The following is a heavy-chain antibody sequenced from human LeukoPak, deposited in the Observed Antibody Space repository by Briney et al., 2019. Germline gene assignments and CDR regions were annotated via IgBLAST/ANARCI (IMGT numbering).Heavy chain of an antibody. V-gene: IGHV3-23*01. D-gene: IGHD4-17*01. CDR3: AREPVTGSVY. CDR2: ISGSGGST. CDR1: GFTFSSYA. J-gene: IGHJ4*02. Sequence: GGSLRLSCAASGFTFSSYAMSWVRQAPGKGLEWVSVISGSGGSTYYADSVKGRFTISRDNSKNMVYLQMNSLRGEDTAVYYCAREPVTGSVYWGQGTLVTVSS.